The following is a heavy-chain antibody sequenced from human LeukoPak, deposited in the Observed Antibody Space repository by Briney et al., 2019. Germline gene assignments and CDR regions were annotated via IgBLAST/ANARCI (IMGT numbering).Heavy chain of an antibody. CDR1: GYTFTSYA. CDR2: INTNTGNP. Sequence: ASVTVSCKASGYTFTSYAMNWVRQAPGQGLEWMGWINTNTGNPTYAQGFTGRFVFSLDTSVSTAYLQISSLKAEDTAVYYCAREVEGITMVRGVLNWFDPWGQGTLVTVSS. J-gene: IGHJ5*02. D-gene: IGHD3-10*01. CDR3: AREVEGITMVRGVLNWFDP. V-gene: IGHV7-4-1*02.